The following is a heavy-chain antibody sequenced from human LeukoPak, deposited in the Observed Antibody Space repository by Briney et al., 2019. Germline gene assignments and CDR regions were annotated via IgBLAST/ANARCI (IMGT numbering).Heavy chain of an antibody. J-gene: IGHJ4*02. Sequence: PSETLSLTCTVSGGSISSYYWSWIRQPAGKGLEWIGRIYTSGSTNYIPSLKSRVTMSVDTSKNQISLKLSSVTAADTAVYYCAREVNSSTWRPLDFWGQGTLVTVSS. CDR2: IYTSGST. CDR1: GGSISSYY. D-gene: IGHD6-13*01. V-gene: IGHV4-4*07. CDR3: AREVNSSTWRPLDF.